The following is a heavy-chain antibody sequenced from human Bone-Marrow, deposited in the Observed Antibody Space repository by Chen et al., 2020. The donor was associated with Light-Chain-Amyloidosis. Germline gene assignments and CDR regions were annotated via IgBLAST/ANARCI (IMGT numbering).Heavy chain of an antibody. CDR1: GYTFPNYW. V-gene: IGHV5-51*01. CDR3: ARRRDGYNFDY. Sequence: VKKPGESLKISCKGSGYTFPNYWIGWVRQMPGKGLEWMGVIYPDDSDARYSPSFEDQVTISADKSITTAYLQWRSLKASDTAMYYCARRRDGYNFDYWGQGTLVTASS. D-gene: IGHD5-12*01. J-gene: IGHJ4*02. CDR2: IYPDDSDA.